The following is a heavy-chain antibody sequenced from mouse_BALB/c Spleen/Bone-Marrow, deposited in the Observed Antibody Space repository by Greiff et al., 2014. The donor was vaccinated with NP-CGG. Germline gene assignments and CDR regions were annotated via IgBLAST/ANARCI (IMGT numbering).Heavy chain of an antibody. J-gene: IGHJ2*01. CDR1: GFDFSRYW. CDR2: INPDSRTI. V-gene: IGHV4-1*02. CDR3: ARTNYYGYLNY. D-gene: IGHD1-1*01. Sequence: EVQLVESGGGLVQPGGSLKLSCTASGFDFSRYWMSWVRQAPGKGLEWIGEINPDSRTINYSPSLKDKFIISRDNAKNTLYLRLKKGRPEDTALYYCARTNYYGYLNYWGQGTTLTVSS.